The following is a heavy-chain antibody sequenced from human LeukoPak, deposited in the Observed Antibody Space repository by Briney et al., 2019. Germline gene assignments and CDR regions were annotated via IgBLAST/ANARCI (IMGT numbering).Heavy chain of an antibody. CDR2: IYYSGST. D-gene: IGHD6-19*01. CDR1: GGSISSYY. V-gene: IGHV4-59*08. J-gene: IGHJ4*02. CDR3: ARHLRGAVAGIDY. Sequence: PSETLSLTCTVSGGSISSYYWSWIRQPPGKGLEWIGYIYYSGSTNYNPSLKSRVTISVDTSKNQFSLKLSSVTAADTAVYYCARHLRGAVAGIDYWGQGTLVTVSS.